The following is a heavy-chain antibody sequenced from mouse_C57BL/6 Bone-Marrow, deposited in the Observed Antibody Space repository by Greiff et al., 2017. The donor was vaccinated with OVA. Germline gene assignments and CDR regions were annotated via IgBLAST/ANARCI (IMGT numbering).Heavy chain of an antibody. J-gene: IGHJ1*03. CDR3: ALRFYRYFDD. CDR1: GYTFTSYW. V-gene: IGHV1-55*01. Sequence: QVQLQQSGAELVKPGASVKMSCKASGYTFTSYWITWVKQRPGQGLEWIGDIYPGSGSTNYNEKFKSKATLTVDTSSSPAYMQLRSLSSEDSAVYYSALRFYRYFDDWGTGTTVTVSS. CDR2: IYPGSGST.